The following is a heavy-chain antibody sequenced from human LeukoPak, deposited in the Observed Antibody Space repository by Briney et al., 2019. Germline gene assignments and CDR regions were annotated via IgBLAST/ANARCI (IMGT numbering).Heavy chain of an antibody. V-gene: IGHV4-34*01. CDR2: INHSGST. Sequence: PSETLSLTCAVYGGSFSGYYWSWIRQPPGEGLEWIGEINHSGSTNYNTSLKSRVTISVDTSKNQFSLKLSSVTAADTAVYYCARGPSQINFDYWGQGTLVTVSS. J-gene: IGHJ4*02. CDR3: ARGPSQINFDY. CDR1: GGSFSGYY.